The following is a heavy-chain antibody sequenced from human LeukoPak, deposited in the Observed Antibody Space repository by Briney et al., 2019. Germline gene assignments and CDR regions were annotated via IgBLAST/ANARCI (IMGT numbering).Heavy chain of an antibody. J-gene: IGHJ4*02. CDR2: IRSKAYGGTT. Sequence: GGSLRLSCTASGFTFGDYAMSWVRQAPGKGLEWVGFIRSKAYGGTTEYAASVKGRFTISRDDSKSIAYLRMNSLKTEDTAVYYCTRISLGATVDYWGQGTLVTVSS. D-gene: IGHD1-26*01. CDR1: GFTFGDYA. CDR3: TRISLGATVDY. V-gene: IGHV3-49*04.